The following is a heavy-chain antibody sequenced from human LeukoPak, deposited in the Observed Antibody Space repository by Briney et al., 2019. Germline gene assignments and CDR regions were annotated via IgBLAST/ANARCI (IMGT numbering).Heavy chain of an antibody. CDR1: GYTFTDYY. Sequence: ASVSVSCKASGYTFTDYYIHWVRQAPGQGLEWMRWINPNTGVTNYAQRFQGRVTMTRGTSITTAYMELSRLTSDDTAIYYCARATYCGGACYYWFDSWGRGTLVTVSS. CDR3: ARATYCGGACYYWFDS. V-gene: IGHV1-2*02. J-gene: IGHJ5*01. CDR2: INPNTGVT. D-gene: IGHD2-21*02.